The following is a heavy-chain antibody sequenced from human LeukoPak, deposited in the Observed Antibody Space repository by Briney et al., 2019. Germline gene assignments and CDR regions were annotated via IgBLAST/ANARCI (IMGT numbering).Heavy chain of an antibody. J-gene: IGHJ4*02. V-gene: IGHV4-59*12. CDR1: GGSFNTYY. CDR3: ARGWLL. D-gene: IGHD3-9*01. CDR2: IYYSGST. Sequence: SETLSLTCTVSGGSFNTYYWSWIRQPPGKGLEWLGYIYYSGSTNYNPSLKSRVTISVDTSKNQFSLKLSSVTAADTAVYYCARGWLLGGQGTLVTVSS.